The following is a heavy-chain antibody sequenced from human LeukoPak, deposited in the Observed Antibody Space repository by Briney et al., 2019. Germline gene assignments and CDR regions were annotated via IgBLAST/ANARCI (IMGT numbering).Heavy chain of an antibody. V-gene: IGHV4-59*12. CDR2: VFDSGST. CDR1: GGSISNYW. CDR3: ARAYSGYDRGDY. D-gene: IGHD5-12*01. J-gene: IGHJ4*02. Sequence: SETLSLTRTVSGGSISNYWWSWIRQPPGKGLEWIGYVFDSGSTNYNPSLKSRVTISVDKSKNQFSLKLSSVTAADTAVYYCARAYSGYDRGDYWGQGTLVTVSS.